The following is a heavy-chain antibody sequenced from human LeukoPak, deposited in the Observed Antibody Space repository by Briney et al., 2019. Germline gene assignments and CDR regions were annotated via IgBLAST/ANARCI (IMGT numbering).Heavy chain of an antibody. Sequence: SETLSLTCTVSGGSISSYYWSWIRQPPGKGLEWIGYIYYSGSTNYNPSLKSGVTISVDTSKNQFSLKLSSVTAADTAVYYCTGTYYYDSSGYYYPGGYWGQGTLVTVSS. CDR2: IYYSGST. D-gene: IGHD3-22*01. CDR1: GGSISSYY. J-gene: IGHJ4*02. V-gene: IGHV4-59*01. CDR3: TGTYYYDSSGYYYPGGY.